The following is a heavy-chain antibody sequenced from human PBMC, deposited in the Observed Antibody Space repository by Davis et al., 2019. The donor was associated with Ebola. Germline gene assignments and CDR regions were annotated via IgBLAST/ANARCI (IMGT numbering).Heavy chain of an antibody. CDR1: GGTFSSYA. V-gene: IGHV1-69*04. Sequence: SVKVSCKASGGTFSSYAISWVRQAPGQGLEWMGRIIPILGIANYAQKFQGRVTITADKSTSTAYMELSSMRSEDTAVYYCAREALIHGMDVWGQGTTVTVSS. CDR3: AREALIHGMDV. CDR2: IIPILGIA. D-gene: IGHD3-22*01. J-gene: IGHJ6*02.